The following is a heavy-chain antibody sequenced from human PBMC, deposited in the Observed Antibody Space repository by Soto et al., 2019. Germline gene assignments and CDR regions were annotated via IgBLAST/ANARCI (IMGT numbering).Heavy chain of an antibody. D-gene: IGHD1-26*01. CDR1: GGTFSSYA. CDR2: IIPIFGTA. J-gene: IGHJ4*02. CDR3: AREGYSGYTDY. Sequence: SVKVSCRASGGTFSSYAIGWXRQAPGQGLEWMGGIIPIFGTANYAQKFQGRVTITADESTSTAYMELSSLRSEDTAVYYCAREGYSGYTDYWGQGTLVTVSS. V-gene: IGHV1-69*13.